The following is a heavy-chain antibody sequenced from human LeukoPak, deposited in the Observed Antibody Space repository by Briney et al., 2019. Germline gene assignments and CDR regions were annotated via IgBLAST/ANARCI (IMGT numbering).Heavy chain of an antibody. D-gene: IGHD4-17*01. CDR2: ITSSSNTI. CDR1: GFTFSSYS. Sequence: GGSLRLSCAASGFTFSSYSMNWVRQAPGKGLEWVSYITSSSNTIYYAASVKGRFTISRDNAKNSLYLQMNSLRAEDTAVYYCARIMTTVTTAEYWGQGTLVTVSS. J-gene: IGHJ4*02. CDR3: ARIMTTVTTAEY. V-gene: IGHV3-48*01.